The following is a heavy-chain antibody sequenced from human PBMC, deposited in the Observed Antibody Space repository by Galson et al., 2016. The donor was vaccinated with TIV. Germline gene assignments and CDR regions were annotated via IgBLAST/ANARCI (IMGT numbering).Heavy chain of an antibody. CDR2: INSDGNRR. J-gene: IGHJ5*02. D-gene: IGHD6-13*01. V-gene: IGHV3-74*01. Sequence: SLRLSCAASGFTFSSHWMHWVRQSPGKGLVWVSRINSDGNRRTYADSVKGRFTISRENAKIILYLQLNSLRVEDTAVYYCSRGVGRAIAAAGFRWLDPWGQGTQVIVSS. CDR1: GFTFSSHW. CDR3: SRGVGRAIAAAGFRWLDP.